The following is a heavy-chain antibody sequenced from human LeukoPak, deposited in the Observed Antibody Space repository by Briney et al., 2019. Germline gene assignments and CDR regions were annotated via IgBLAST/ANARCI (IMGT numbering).Heavy chain of an antibody. CDR2: ISNNGGST. V-gene: IGHV3-64*01. Sequence: GGSLRLSCVASGFTFSSYAMHWVRQAPGKGLEYVSAISNNGGSTYYANSVKGRFTISRDNSKNTLYLQMNSLRAEDTAVYYCAKVKLTYGDYVFDIWGQGTMVTVSS. D-gene: IGHD4-17*01. CDR1: GFTFSSYA. CDR3: AKVKLTYGDYVFDI. J-gene: IGHJ3*02.